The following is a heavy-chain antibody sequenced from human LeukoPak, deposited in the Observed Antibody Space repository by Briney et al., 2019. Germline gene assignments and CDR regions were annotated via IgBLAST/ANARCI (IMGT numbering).Heavy chain of an antibody. CDR1: GYIFTTYW. CDR3: ARPRETYYDVLTAYYLDY. Sequence: GESLKISCKGSGYIFTTYWIAWVRQMPGKGLEWMGIIYPGDSDTNYSPSFQGLVTISADKSISTAYLQWSSLKAPDTAMYYCARPRETYYDVLTAYYLDYWGQGTLVTVSS. V-gene: IGHV5-51*01. D-gene: IGHD3-9*01. J-gene: IGHJ4*02. CDR2: IYPGDSDT.